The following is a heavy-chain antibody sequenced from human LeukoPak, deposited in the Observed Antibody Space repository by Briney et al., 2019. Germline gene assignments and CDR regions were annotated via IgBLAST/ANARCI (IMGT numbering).Heavy chain of an antibody. Sequence: KPSETLSLTCTVSGGSIRSSYYYWGWIRQPPGKGLEWIGSIYDSGSTYYNPSLKSRVTISVDTSKNQFSLKLSSVTAADTAVYYCARGGIAARPFWGYWGQGTLVTVSS. CDR1: GGSIRSSYYY. CDR2: IYDSGST. V-gene: IGHV4-39*07. D-gene: IGHD6-6*01. CDR3: ARGGIAARPFWGY. J-gene: IGHJ4*02.